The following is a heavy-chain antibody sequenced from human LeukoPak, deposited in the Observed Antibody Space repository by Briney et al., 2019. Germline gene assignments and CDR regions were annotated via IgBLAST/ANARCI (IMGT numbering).Heavy chain of an antibody. Sequence: WMGIIYPGDSDTKYSPSFEGQVPLSVDKSITTAYLQWTSLKASDTAMYYCARLAGNNWLDPWGQGTLVTVSS. CDR2: IYPGDSDT. V-gene: IGHV5-51*01. CDR3: ARLAGNNWLDP. J-gene: IGHJ5*02.